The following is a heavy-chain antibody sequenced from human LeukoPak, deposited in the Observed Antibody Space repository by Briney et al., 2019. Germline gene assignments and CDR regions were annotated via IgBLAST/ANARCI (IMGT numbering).Heavy chain of an antibody. Sequence: GSLRLSCAASGFTFSSYAMHWVRQAPGKGLEWVAVISYDGSNKYYADSVKGRFTISGDNSKNTLYLQMNSLRAEDTAVYYCARGGSVYDYVWGSYRWVLDYWGQGTLVTVSS. V-gene: IGHV3-30*04. D-gene: IGHD3-16*02. J-gene: IGHJ4*02. CDR3: ARGGSVYDYVWGSYRWVLDY. CDR1: GFTFSSYA. CDR2: ISYDGSNK.